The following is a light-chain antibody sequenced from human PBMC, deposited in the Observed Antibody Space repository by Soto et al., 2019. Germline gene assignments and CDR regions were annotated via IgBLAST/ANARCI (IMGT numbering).Light chain of an antibody. CDR2: EVR. Sequence: QSVLTQPASVSGSVGQSITISCSGTMRDVGAYNLVSWYQQHPGTAPKLIIYEVRNRPSGISSRFSGSRSGNTASLTISGLQSEDEGDYYCIAYTARSTLVFGGGTKLTVL. J-gene: IGLJ3*02. CDR3: IAYTARSTLV. CDR1: MRDVGAYNL. V-gene: IGLV2-14*01.